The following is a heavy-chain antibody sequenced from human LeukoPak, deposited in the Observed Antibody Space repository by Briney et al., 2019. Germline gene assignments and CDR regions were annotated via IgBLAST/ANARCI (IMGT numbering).Heavy chain of an antibody. D-gene: IGHD5-12*01. Sequence: ASVKVSRKASGYTLTNHYIHWVRQAPGQGLEWMGIMNPSGGSTSYPQKFQGRVTMTRDTSTSTVYMELSSLRSEDTAVYYCARDRVSGGYVTFDYWGQGTLVTVSS. CDR3: ARDRVSGGYVTFDY. V-gene: IGHV1-46*01. CDR2: MNPSGGST. CDR1: GYTLTNHY. J-gene: IGHJ4*02.